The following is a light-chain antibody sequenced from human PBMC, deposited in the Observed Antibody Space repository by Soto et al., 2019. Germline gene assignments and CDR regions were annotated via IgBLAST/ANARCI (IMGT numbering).Light chain of an antibody. V-gene: IGKV3-20*01. CDR1: HSVSSSY. J-gene: IGKJ5*01. Sequence: EIVLTQSPGTLSLSPGEGATLSCRASHSVSSSYLAWYQQSPGQSPILLIYGASTRATDIPDRFSGSGSGTDFTRTIGRLEPEDFAVYYCQQHGSSPSTFGQGTRLEI. CDR2: GAS. CDR3: QQHGSSPST.